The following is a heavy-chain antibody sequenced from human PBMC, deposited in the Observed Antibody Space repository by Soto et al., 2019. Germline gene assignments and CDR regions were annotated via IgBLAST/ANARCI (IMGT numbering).Heavy chain of an antibody. CDR1: GFTFDDYA. CDR2: ISWNSGSI. D-gene: IGHD6-19*01. CDR3: AKAWSSGWTAADY. V-gene: IGHV3-9*01. J-gene: IGHJ4*02. Sequence: GGSLRLSCAASGFTFDDYAMHWVRQAPGKGLEWVSGISWNSGSIGYADSVKGRFTISRDNAKNSLYLQMNSLRAEDTALYYCAKAWSSGWTAADYWGQGTLVTVSS.